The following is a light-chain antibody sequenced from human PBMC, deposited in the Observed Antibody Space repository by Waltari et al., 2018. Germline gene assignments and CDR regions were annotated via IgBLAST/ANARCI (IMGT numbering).Light chain of an antibody. J-gene: IGKJ4*01. CDR2: GAS. CDR1: QSVSSN. CDR3: QQYNNWPLT. V-gene: IGKV3-15*01. Sequence: EIVMTQSPATLSVSPGERATLSCGARQSVSSNLACYQQKPGQAPRLLIYGASTRATGIPARFSGSGSGTEFTLTISSLQSEDFAVYYCQQYNNWPLTFGGGTKVEIK.